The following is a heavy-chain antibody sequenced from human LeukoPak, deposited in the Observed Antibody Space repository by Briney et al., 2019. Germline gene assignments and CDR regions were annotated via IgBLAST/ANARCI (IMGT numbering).Heavy chain of an antibody. CDR2: INHSGST. Sequence: SETLSLTCAVYGGSFSGYYWSWIRQPPGKGLEWIGEINHSGSTNYNPSLKSRVTISVDTSKNQFSLKLSSVTAADTAVYYCARHTVGYCSSTSCYTPPGRSYYYGMDVWGQGTTVTVSS. J-gene: IGHJ6*02. D-gene: IGHD2-2*02. CDR3: ARHTVGYCSSTSCYTPPGRSYYYGMDV. CDR1: GGSFSGYY. V-gene: IGHV4-34*01.